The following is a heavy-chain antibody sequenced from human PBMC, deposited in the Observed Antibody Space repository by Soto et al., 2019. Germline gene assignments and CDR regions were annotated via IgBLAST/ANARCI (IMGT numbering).Heavy chain of an antibody. D-gene: IGHD6-13*01. CDR2: MNPNSGNT. CDR1: GYTFTSYD. V-gene: IGHV1-8*01. Sequence: ASVKVSCKASGYTFTSYDINWVRQATGQGLEWMGWMNPNSGNTGYAQKFQGRVTMTRNTSISTAYIELSSLRSEDTAVYYCARGLFERGAAAVDYWGQGTLVIVSS. J-gene: IGHJ4*02. CDR3: ARGLFERGAAAVDY.